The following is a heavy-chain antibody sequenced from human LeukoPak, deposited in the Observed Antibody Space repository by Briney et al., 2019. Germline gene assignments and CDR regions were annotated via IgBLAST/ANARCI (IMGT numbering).Heavy chain of an antibody. CDR1: GFTFSSYE. Sequence: GGSLRLSCSTSGFTFSSYETNWVRQAPGKGLEWVSYITSGGGTVYYADSVKGRFTISRDNARNSLYLQMNSLRAEDTAVYYCATVGRSSRPGHWGQGTLVTVSS. CDR3: ATVGRSSRPGH. CDR2: ITSGGGTV. D-gene: IGHD6-6*01. J-gene: IGHJ4*02. V-gene: IGHV3-48*03.